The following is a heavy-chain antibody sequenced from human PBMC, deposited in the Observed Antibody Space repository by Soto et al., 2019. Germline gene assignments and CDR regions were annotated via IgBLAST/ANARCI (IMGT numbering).Heavy chain of an antibody. J-gene: IGHJ5*02. CDR1: GGSFSGYY. Sequence: SETLSLTCAVYGGSFSGYYWSWIRQPPGKGLEWIGEINHSGSTNYNPSLKSRVTISVDTSKNQFSLKLSSVTAADTAVYYCARVAGRLFDCLFSADNNWFDPWGQGTLVTVSS. V-gene: IGHV4-34*01. CDR2: INHSGST. D-gene: IGHD3-9*01. CDR3: ARVAGRLFDCLFSADNNWFDP.